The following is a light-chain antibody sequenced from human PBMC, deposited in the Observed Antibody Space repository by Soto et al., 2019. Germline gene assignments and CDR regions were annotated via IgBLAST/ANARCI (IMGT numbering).Light chain of an antibody. CDR2: GNS. Sequence: QSVLTQPPSVSGAPGQRVTISCTGSSSNIGAGYDVHWYQQVPGTAPKLLIYGNSNRPSGVPDRFSGSKSGTSASLAITGLLAADEADYYCQSFDSNLSRVFGGGTKLTVL. CDR3: QSFDSNLSRV. CDR1: SSNIGAGYD. J-gene: IGLJ3*02. V-gene: IGLV1-40*01.